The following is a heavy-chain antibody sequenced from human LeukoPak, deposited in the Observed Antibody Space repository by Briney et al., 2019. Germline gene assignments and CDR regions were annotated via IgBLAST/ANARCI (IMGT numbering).Heavy chain of an antibody. CDR1: GFNFNSYW. CDR2: IKQDGSEI. Sequence: GGSLRLSCAAAGFNFNSYWMSWVRQAPGKGLECVANIKQDGSEIYFVDSVKGRFTISRDNAKSSLYLQMNSLRAEDTGVYYCVISSGWKGGYYFDFWGQGTLVTVSA. J-gene: IGHJ4*02. D-gene: IGHD6-19*01. CDR3: VISSGWKGGYYFDF. V-gene: IGHV3-7*02.